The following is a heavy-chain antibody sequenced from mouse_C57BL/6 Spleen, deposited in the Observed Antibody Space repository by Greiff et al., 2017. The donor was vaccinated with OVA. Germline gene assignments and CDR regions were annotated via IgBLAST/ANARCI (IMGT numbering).Heavy chain of an antibody. Sequence: QVQLQQPGAELVRPGTSVKLSCKASGYTFTSYWMHWVKQRPGQGLEWIGVIDPSDSYTNYNQKFKGKATLTVDTSSSTAYMQLSSLTSEDSAVYYCSRDSSGYGYWGQGTTLTGSS. D-gene: IGHD3-2*02. CDR1: GYTFTSYW. V-gene: IGHV1-59*01. CDR3: SRDSSGYGY. J-gene: IGHJ2*01. CDR2: IDPSDSYT.